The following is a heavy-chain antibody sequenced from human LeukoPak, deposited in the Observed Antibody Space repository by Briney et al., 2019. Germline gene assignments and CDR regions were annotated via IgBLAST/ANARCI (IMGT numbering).Heavy chain of an antibody. D-gene: IGHD6-13*01. V-gene: IGHV3-53*05. Sequence: GGSLRLSCAASGFTVSSNYMSWVRQAPGKGLEWVSVIYSGGSTYYADSVKGRFTISRDNSKNTLYLQMNSLRAEDTAVYYCAKALRTPNSSSWYGDYWGQGTLVTVSS. J-gene: IGHJ4*02. CDR1: GFTVSSNY. CDR2: IYSGGST. CDR3: AKALRTPNSSSWYGDY.